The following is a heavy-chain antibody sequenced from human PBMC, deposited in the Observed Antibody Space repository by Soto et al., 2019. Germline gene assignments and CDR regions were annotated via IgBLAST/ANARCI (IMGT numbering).Heavy chain of an antibody. CDR2: IWSDGNKE. CDR1: GFPFWHYG. CDR3: ARDRNSGWFQMDV. V-gene: IGHV3-33*01. J-gene: IGHJ6*02. D-gene: IGHD6-19*01. Sequence: QVQLVESGGGVVQPGRSLRLSCVGSGFPFWHYGMHWVRQAPGKGLEWVAVIWSDGNKESYADSVKGRFAISRDNSKESLYLEMSSLIGEDTGVYFCARDRNSGWFQMDVWGQGTTVSVSS.